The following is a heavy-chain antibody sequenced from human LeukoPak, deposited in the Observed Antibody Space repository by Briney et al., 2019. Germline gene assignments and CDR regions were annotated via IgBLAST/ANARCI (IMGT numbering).Heavy chain of an antibody. V-gene: IGHV4-39*01. Sequence: PSETLSLTCTVSGGAIISDNFYWGWVRQPPEKGLEWVGSINYSGTTYYNPSLRSRLSISVDTSRTQFFLRLNSVTAADTAVYYCGRLFDSWGQGILVTVSS. CDR2: INYSGTT. J-gene: IGHJ4*02. CDR1: GGAIISDNFY. CDR3: GRLFDS.